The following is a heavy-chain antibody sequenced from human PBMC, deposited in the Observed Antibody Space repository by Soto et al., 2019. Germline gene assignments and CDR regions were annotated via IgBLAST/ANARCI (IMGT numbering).Heavy chain of an antibody. J-gene: IGHJ2*01. Sequence: QVQLVQSGAEVKKPGSSVKVSCKASGGTFSSYAISWVRQAPGQGLEWMGGIIPIFGTANYAQKFQGRVTITADESKSTAYMELGSLRAEDTAVYYCARAVEYRGSKNGEYWYFDLWGRGTLVTVSS. D-gene: IGHD1-26*01. V-gene: IGHV1-69*12. CDR1: GGTFSSYA. CDR2: IIPIFGTA. CDR3: ARAVEYRGSKNGEYWYFDL.